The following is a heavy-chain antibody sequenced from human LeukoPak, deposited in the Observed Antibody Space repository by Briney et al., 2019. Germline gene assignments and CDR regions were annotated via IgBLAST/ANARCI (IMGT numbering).Heavy chain of an antibody. CDR2: IIHSGST. J-gene: IGHJ4*02. CDR3: AREDGEYGIGK. CDR1: GGSFSGYY. V-gene: IGHV4-34*12. Sequence: SETLSLTCVVYGGSFSGYYLSWIRQPPGKGLEWIGEIIHSGSTNYNPSLKSRVTISVDTSKNQFSLNLSSVTAADTAVYYCAREDGEYGIGKWGQGTQVTVSS. D-gene: IGHD4-17*01.